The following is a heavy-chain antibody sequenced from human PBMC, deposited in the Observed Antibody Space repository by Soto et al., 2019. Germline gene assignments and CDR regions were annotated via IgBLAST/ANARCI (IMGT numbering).Heavy chain of an antibody. CDR2: ISGSGGST. V-gene: IGHV3-23*01. CDR1: GFTFSSYA. J-gene: IGHJ6*02. D-gene: IGHD3-10*01. CDR3: AKDRGGELLWFGELWSSYYGMDV. Sequence: GGSLRLSCAASGFTFSSYAMSWVRQAPGKGLGWVSAISGSGGSTYYADSVKGRFTISRDNSKNTLYLQMNSLRAEDTAVYYCAKDRGGELLWFGELWSSYYGMDVWGQGTTVTVSS.